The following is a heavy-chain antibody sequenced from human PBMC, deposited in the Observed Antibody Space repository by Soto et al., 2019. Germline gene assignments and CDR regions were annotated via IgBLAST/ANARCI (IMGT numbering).Heavy chain of an antibody. V-gene: IGHV3-7*01. D-gene: IGHD6-19*01. CDR3: ARDSQAVAVAGADFDY. CDR1: GFTFSSYW. CDR2: IKQDGSEK. Sequence: PGGSLRLSCAASGFTFSSYWMSWVRQAPGKGLEWVANIKQDGSEKYYVDSVKGRFTISRDNAKNSLYLQMNSLRAEDTAVYYCARDSQAVAVAGADFDYWGQGTLVTVSS. J-gene: IGHJ4*02.